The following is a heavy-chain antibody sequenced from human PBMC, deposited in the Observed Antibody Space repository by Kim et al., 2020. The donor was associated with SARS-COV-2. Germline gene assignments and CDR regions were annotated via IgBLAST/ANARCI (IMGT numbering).Heavy chain of an antibody. Sequence: GGSLRLSCAASGFTFSDPYMTWIRQAPGKGLECVSYISGSGKTIYYADSVKGRFTISRDNAKNSLYLQLNSLRDEDTAVYYCVRGRFGMDVWGQGTTVTVSS. CDR2: ISGSGKTI. J-gene: IGHJ6*02. CDR3: VRGRFGMDV. V-gene: IGHV3-11*01. CDR1: GFTFSDPY.